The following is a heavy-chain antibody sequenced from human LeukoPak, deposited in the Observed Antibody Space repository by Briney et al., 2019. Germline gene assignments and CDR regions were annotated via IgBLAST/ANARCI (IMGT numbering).Heavy chain of an antibody. J-gene: IGHJ4*02. V-gene: IGHV3-48*03. Sequence: GGSLRLSCAASGFTFSNFVMNWVRQAPGKGLEWISYISTSGASTYYADSVKGRFTVSRDNAKNSMYLRMDTLRAEDTAVYYCARERGYNYGYSGYYDQWGQGILVTVSS. CDR1: GFTFSNFV. CDR3: ARERGYNYGYSGYYDQ. CDR2: ISTSGAST. D-gene: IGHD5-18*01.